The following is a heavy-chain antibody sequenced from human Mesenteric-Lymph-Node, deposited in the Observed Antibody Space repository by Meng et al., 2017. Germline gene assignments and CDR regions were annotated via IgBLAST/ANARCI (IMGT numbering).Heavy chain of an antibody. Sequence: GGSLRLSCAASGFTFSSYAMHWVRQAPGKGLEWVAVISYDVSNKYYADSVKGRFTISRDNSKNTLYLQMNSLRAEDTAVYYCARDPYYDYVWGSYRLGAFDYWGQGTLVIVSS. V-gene: IGHV3-30*04. CDR1: GFTFSSYA. CDR3: ARDPYYDYVWGSYRLGAFDY. D-gene: IGHD3-16*02. CDR2: ISYDVSNK. J-gene: IGHJ4*02.